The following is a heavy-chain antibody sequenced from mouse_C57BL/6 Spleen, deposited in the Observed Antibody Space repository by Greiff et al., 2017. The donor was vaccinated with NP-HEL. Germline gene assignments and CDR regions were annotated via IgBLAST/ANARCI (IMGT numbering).Heavy chain of an antibody. D-gene: IGHD1-1*01. V-gene: IGHV1-72*01. CDR3: SKWGSNLPGFAY. CDR1: GYTFTSYW. CDR2: IEPNSGGT. Sequence: QVQLQQSGAELVKPGASVKLSCKASGYTFTSYWMHWVKQRPGRGLEWIGRIEPNSGGTKYNEKFKSRATLTVDKPSSTAYMQLSSLTSEDSAVSYCSKWGSNLPGFAYWGQGTLVTVSS. J-gene: IGHJ3*01.